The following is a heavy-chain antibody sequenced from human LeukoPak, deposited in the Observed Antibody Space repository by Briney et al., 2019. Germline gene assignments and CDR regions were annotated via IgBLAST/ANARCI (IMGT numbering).Heavy chain of an antibody. CDR3: ARAAHVGVQVSLNWLDR. D-gene: IGHD5/OR15-5a*01. CDR2: IYYSGST. Sequence: SETLSLACTVSGGSISNYYLSWIRQPPGKGLQWIWYIYYSGSTYYNPSLKSRVTISVNTSKNQFSLEVRSVTAADTAVYFCARAAHVGVQVSLNWLDRWGQGTLVTVSS. CDR1: GGSISNYY. J-gene: IGHJ5*02. V-gene: IGHV4-59*01.